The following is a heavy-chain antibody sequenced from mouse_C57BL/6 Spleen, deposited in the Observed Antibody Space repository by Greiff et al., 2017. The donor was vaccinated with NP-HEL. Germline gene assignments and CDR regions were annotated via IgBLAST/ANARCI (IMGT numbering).Heavy chain of an antibody. CDR1: GYTFTDYE. CDR3: TREYECAY. D-gene: IGHD2-10*02. CDR2: IDPETGGT. J-gene: IGHJ3*01. Sequence: QVQLKQSGAELVRPGASVTLSCKASGYTFTDYEMHWVKQTPVHGLEWIGAIDPETGGTAYNQKFKGKAILTADNSSSTAYMDLRSLTSEDSAVYYCTREYECAYWGQGTLVTVSA. V-gene: IGHV1-15*01.